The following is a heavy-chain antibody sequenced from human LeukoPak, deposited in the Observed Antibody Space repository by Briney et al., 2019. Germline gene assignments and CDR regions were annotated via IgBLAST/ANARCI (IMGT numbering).Heavy chain of an antibody. V-gene: IGHV4-59*01. Sequence: SETLPLTCTVSGATITSYYWSWIWQPPGKGLEWIGYIYHTGSANYNPSLKSRVSMSLDTSKNQFSLKLTSVIAADTAVYFCARVAGAGSLFGSWGQGTLVTVSS. D-gene: IGHD6-19*01. CDR3: ARVAGAGSLFGS. CDR2: IYHTGSA. J-gene: IGHJ4*02. CDR1: GATITSYY.